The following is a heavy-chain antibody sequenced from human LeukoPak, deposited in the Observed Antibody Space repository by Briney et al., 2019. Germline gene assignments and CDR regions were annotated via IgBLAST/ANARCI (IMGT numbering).Heavy chain of an antibody. CDR2: INHSGST. CDR1: GGSFSGYY. J-gene: IGHJ6*03. V-gene: IGHV4-34*01. CDR3: ARVPSPRSWARFYYMDV. D-gene: IGHD6-13*01. Sequence: SETLSLTCAVYGGSFSGYYWSWIRQPPGKGLEWIGEINHSGSTNYNPSLKSRVTISVDTSKNQFSLKLSSVTAADTAVYYCARVPSPRSWARFYYMDVWGKGTTVTVSS.